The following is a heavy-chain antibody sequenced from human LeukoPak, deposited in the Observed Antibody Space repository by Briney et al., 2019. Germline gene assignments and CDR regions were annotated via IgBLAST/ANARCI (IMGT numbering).Heavy chain of an antibody. Sequence: PGGSLRLSCVVSGFTFSSFWMTWVRQAPGKGLEWVANIKLDVSETYYVESVRGRFTISRDNTKNSLYLQMDSLRAEDTAVYYCAREGSGWYGAFDIWGQGTMVTVSS. D-gene: IGHD6-19*01. CDR1: GFTFSSFW. J-gene: IGHJ3*02. V-gene: IGHV3-7*01. CDR2: IKLDVSET. CDR3: AREGSGWYGAFDI.